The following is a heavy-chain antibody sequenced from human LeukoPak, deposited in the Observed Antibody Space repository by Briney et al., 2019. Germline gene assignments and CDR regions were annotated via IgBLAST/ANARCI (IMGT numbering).Heavy chain of an antibody. CDR1: GYSFTSYW. CDR3: ARHPPRIKRPYYYYYMDV. V-gene: IGHV5-51*01. Sequence: GESLKISCKGSGYSFTSYWIGWVRQMPGKGLEWMGIIYPGDSDTRYSPSFQGQVTISADKSISTAYLQWSSLKASDTAMYYCARHPPRIKRPYYYYYMDVWGKETTVTVSS. D-gene: IGHD2/OR15-2a*01. J-gene: IGHJ6*03. CDR2: IYPGDSDT.